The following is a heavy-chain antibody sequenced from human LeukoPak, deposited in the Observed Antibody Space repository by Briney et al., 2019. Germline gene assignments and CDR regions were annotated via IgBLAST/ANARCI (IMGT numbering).Heavy chain of an antibody. CDR1: GFSFSTYG. CDR2: IWNAGTNT. J-gene: IGHJ4*02. D-gene: IGHD3-16*01. V-gene: IGHV3-33*01. Sequence: HPGGSLRLSCAASGFSFSTYGMHWVRQAPGKGLEWVALIWNAGTNTYYADSVKGRFTISRDNSKNTLYLQMNSLRAEDTAVYYCVGDTPPGGDYYLDYWGQGTLVIVSS. CDR3: VGDTPPGGDYYLDY.